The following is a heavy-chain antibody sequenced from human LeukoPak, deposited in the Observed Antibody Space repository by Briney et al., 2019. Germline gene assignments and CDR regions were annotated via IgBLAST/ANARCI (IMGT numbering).Heavy chain of an antibody. J-gene: IGHJ1*01. Sequence: PGGSLRLSCAASGFTFSSYGMHWVRQAPGKGLEWVAFIRYDGSNKYYADSVKGRFTISRDNSKNTLYLQMNSLRAEDTAVYYCAKGGRSGWYEYFQHWGRGTLVTVSS. CDR2: IRYDGSNK. CDR1: GFTFSSYG. V-gene: IGHV3-30*02. CDR3: AKGGRSGWYEYFQH. D-gene: IGHD6-19*01.